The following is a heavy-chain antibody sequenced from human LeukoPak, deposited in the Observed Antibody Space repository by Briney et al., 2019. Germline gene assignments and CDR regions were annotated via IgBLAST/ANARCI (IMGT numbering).Heavy chain of an antibody. J-gene: IGHJ4*02. D-gene: IGHD1-26*01. CDR1: GFTFSTNA. Sequence: GGSLRLSCAASGFTFSTNAMSWVRQAPGKGLEWVSIISGSIYYTDSVKGRFTISRDNSKNTLYLQMNSLRAEDTAIYYCARNRGSGSLTQYSFDYWGQGTLVTVSS. CDR3: ARNRGSGSLTQYSFDY. V-gene: IGHV3-23*01. CDR2: ISGSI.